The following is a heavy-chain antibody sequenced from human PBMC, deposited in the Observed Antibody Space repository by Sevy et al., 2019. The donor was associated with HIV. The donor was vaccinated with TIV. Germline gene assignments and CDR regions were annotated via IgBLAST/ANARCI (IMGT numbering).Heavy chain of an antibody. CDR2: INTDGSGT. D-gene: IGHD3-10*01. J-gene: IGHJ2*01. V-gene: IGHV3-74*01. CDR1: GFTFSAYW. Sequence: GGSLRLSCAASGFTFSAYWMHWVRQAPGKGLVWVSHINTDGSGTSYADSVKGRFTISRDNAKNTLYLQMNSLRAEDMAVYYCAKKGGYGSGSYYWYFDLWGRGTLVTVSS. CDR3: AKKGGYGSGSYYWYFDL.